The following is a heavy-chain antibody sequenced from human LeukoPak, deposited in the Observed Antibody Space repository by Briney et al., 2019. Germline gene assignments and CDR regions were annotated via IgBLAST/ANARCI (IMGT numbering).Heavy chain of an antibody. J-gene: IGHJ3*02. CDR3: ARDYDNSGYNRLAFDI. V-gene: IGHV7-4-1*02. CDR1: GYTFTSYA. Sequence: ASVKVSYKASGYTFTSYAMNWVRQAPGQGLEWMGWINTNTGNPTYAQGFTGRFVFSLDTSVSTAYLQISSLKAEDTAVYYCARDYDNSGYNRLAFDIWGQGTMVTVSS. CDR2: INTNTGNP. D-gene: IGHD3-22*01.